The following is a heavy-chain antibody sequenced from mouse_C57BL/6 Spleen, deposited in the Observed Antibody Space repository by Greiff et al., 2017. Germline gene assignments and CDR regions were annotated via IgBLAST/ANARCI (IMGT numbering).Heavy chain of an antibody. V-gene: IGHV1-26*01. Sequence: VQLQQSGPELVKPGASVKISCKASGYTFTDYYMNWVKQSHGKSLEWIGDINPNNGGTSYNQKFKGKATLTVDKSSSTAYMELRSLTSEDSAVYYCARGGWLHSMDYWGQGTSVTVSS. CDR2: INPNNGGT. CDR3: ARGGWLHSMDY. D-gene: IGHD2-3*01. CDR1: GYTFTDYY. J-gene: IGHJ4*01.